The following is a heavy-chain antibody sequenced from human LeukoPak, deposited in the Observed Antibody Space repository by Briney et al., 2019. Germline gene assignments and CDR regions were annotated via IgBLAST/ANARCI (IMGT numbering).Heavy chain of an antibody. CDR2: FDPEDGET. CDR1: GYTLTELS. Sequence: ASVKVSCKVSGYTLTELSMHWVRQAPGKGLEWMGGFDPEDGETIYAQKFQGRVTMTKDTSTDTAYMELSSLRSEDTAVYYCATGVLPDYFDYWGQGTLVTVSS. CDR3: ATGVLPDYFDY. V-gene: IGHV1-24*01. J-gene: IGHJ4*02. D-gene: IGHD3-16*01.